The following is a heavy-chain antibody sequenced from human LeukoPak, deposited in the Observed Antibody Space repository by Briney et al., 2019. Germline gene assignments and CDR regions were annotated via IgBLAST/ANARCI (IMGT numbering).Heavy chain of an antibody. CDR2: LYNSGST. J-gene: IGHJ2*01. V-gene: IGHV4-59*01. CDR1: GGSISTSY. D-gene: IGHD4-17*01. Sequence: PSETLSLTCSVSGGSISTSYWIWIRQSPGKGLEWIGYLYNSGSTNYNPSFKSRATISVDMSNNQFFLNLTSLTAADTAVYYCARPKYADYDWPDWYFDLWGRGTLVTVSS. CDR3: ARPKYADYDWPDWYFDL.